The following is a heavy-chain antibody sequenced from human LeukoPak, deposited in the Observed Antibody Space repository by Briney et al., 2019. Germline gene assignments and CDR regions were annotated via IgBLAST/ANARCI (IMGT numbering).Heavy chain of an antibody. CDR1: GGSFSGYY. CDR3: ARDLNSSGYYDSSPLEY. Sequence: PSETLSLTCAVYGGSFSGYYWSWIRQPPGKGLEWIGEINHSGSTNYNPSLKSRVTISVDTSKNQFSLKLSSVTAADTAVYYCARDLNSSGYYDSSPLEYWGQGTLVTVSS. D-gene: IGHD3-22*01. CDR2: INHSGST. J-gene: IGHJ4*02. V-gene: IGHV4-34*01.